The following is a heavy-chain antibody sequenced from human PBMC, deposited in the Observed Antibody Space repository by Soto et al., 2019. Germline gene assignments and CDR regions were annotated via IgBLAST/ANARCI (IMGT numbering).Heavy chain of an antibody. Sequence: LSLTCAVYGGSFSGYYWSWIRQPPGKGLEWIGEINHSGSTNYNPSLKSRVTISVDASKNQFSLKLSSVTAADTAVYYCARSPHMTTVTPEYFQHWGQGTLVTVSS. CDR1: GGSFSGYY. J-gene: IGHJ1*01. V-gene: IGHV4-34*01. CDR3: ARSPHMTTVTPEYFQH. D-gene: IGHD4-17*01. CDR2: INHSGST.